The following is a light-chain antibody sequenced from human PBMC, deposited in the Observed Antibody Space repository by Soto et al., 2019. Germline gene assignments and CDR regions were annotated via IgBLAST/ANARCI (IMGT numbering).Light chain of an antibody. CDR2: DVS. Sequence: QSALTQPASVSGSPGQSITISCTGTSSDVGGYNYVSWYQKHPGKAPKLMIYDVSNRPSGVSNRFSSSKSGNTASLTISGLQPEDEADYYCSSYTSSSTPVVFGGGTKLTVL. J-gene: IGLJ2*01. CDR1: SSDVGGYNY. CDR3: SSYTSSSTPVV. V-gene: IGLV2-14*01.